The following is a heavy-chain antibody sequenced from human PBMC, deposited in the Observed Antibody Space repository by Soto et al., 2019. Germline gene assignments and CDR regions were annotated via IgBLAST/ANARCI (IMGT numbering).Heavy chain of an antibody. D-gene: IGHD5-12*01. CDR2: IYNSGST. Sequence: QVQLQESGPGLVKPSQTLSLTCTVSGGSISSVGYYWSWIRQHPGKGLEWIGYIYNSGSTHYIPSLKSRITMSVGTSKNQFSLKLSSVTVADTAVYFCARERVGMIDRWGQGTLVTVSS. J-gene: IGHJ5*02. CDR3: ARERVGMIDR. V-gene: IGHV4-31*03. CDR1: GGSISSVGYY.